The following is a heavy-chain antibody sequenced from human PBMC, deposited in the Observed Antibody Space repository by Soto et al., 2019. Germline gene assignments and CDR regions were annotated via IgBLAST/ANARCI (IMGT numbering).Heavy chain of an antibody. CDR1: GGSFSGYY. D-gene: IGHD1-1*01. J-gene: IGHJ6*02. Sequence: SETLSLTCAVYGGSFSGYYWSWIRQPPGKGLEWIGEINHSGSTNYNPSLKSRVTISVDTSKNQFSLKLSSVTAADTAVYYCARGGAGIRVYYYYGMDVWGQGTTVTVSS. CDR3: ARGGAGIRVYYYYGMDV. V-gene: IGHV4-34*01. CDR2: INHSGST.